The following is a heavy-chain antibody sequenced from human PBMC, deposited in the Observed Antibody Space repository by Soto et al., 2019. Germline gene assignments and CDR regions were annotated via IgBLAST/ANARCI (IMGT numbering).Heavy chain of an antibody. Sequence: EVQLVESGGGLVQPGGSLRLSCAASGFTFSSYSINWVRQAPGKGLEWVSYISSSSSTIYYADSVKGRFTISRDNAKNSLYLQMNSLRDEDTAVYYCARGLGLDCGGDCSGWFDPWGQGTLVTVSS. CDR1: GFTFSSYS. CDR3: ARGLGLDCGGDCSGWFDP. CDR2: ISSSSSTI. D-gene: IGHD2-21*02. J-gene: IGHJ5*02. V-gene: IGHV3-48*02.